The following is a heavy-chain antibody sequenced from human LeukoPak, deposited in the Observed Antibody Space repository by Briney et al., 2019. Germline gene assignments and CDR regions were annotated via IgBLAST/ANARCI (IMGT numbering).Heavy chain of an antibody. D-gene: IGHD5-18*01. CDR3: ARGNGYNLY. J-gene: IGHJ4*02. CDR2: IYYSGIT. V-gene: IGHV4-59*13. CDR1: GASISSYY. Sequence: SETLSLTCTVSGASISSYYWSWIRQPPRKGLEWIGYIYYSGITNYNPSLKSRVTISVDTSKNQFSLKLSSVTAADTAVYYCARGNGYNLYWGQGTLVTVSS.